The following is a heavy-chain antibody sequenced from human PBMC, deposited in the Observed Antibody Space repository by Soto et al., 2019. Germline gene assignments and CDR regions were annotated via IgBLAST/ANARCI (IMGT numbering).Heavy chain of an antibody. Sequence: SETLSLTCTVSGYSISSSNWWGWIRQSPGKGLEWIGYIYYSGSTYQNPSLKSRVTMSVDTSKNQFSLKLSSVTAVDTAVYYCARTWVVGATLGASDIWGQGTMVTVSS. V-gene: IGHV4-28*01. CDR1: GYSISSSNW. CDR2: IYYSGST. J-gene: IGHJ3*02. CDR3: ARTWVVGATLGASDI. D-gene: IGHD1-26*01.